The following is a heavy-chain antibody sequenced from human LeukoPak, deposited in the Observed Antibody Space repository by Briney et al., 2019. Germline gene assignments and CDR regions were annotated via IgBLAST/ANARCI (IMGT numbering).Heavy chain of an antibody. Sequence: SETLSLTCTVSGRSLSSYYRSWIRQPPGKGLEWIGYIYYSGSTNYNPSLKSRVTISVDTSKNQFSLKLSSVTAADTAVYYCARGAWGVYSSSSETPQVGWFDPWGQGTLVTASS. CDR1: GRSLSSYY. J-gene: IGHJ5*02. V-gene: IGHV4-59*01. CDR2: IYYSGST. D-gene: IGHD6-6*01. CDR3: ARGAWGVYSSSSETPQVGWFDP.